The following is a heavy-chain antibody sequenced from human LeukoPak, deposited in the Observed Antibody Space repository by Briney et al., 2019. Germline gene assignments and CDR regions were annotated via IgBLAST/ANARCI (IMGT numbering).Heavy chain of an antibody. J-gene: IGHJ4*02. CDR3: ARGYSYGYV. Sequence: SETLSLTCTVSGGSISSRSYYWGWIRQPPGKGLEWIGSIYYSGSTYYNPSLQSRVTISVDTSKNQFSLKLNSVTAADTAVYYCARGYSYGYVWGQGTLVTVSS. V-gene: IGHV4-39*07. CDR1: GGSISSRSYY. D-gene: IGHD5-18*01. CDR2: IYYSGST.